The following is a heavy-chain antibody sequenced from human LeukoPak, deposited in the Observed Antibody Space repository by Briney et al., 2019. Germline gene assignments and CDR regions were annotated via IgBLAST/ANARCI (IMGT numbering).Heavy chain of an antibody. CDR1: GFTFSSYA. J-gene: IGHJ4*02. Sequence: GGSLRLSCAASGFTFSSYAMSWVRQAPGKGLEWVSSISASDGSTYYADSVKGRFTISRDNSKNTLYLQMDSLRAEDTAVYYCAKDLAPTYYYDSSGYDFDYWGQGTLVTVSS. V-gene: IGHV3-23*01. CDR2: ISASDGST. D-gene: IGHD3-22*01. CDR3: AKDLAPTYYYDSSGYDFDY.